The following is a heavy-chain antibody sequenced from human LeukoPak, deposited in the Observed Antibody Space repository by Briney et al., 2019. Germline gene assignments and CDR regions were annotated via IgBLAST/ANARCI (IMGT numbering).Heavy chain of an antibody. Sequence: SVKVSCKASGGTFSSYAISWVRQAPGQELEWMGGIIPIFGTANYAQKFQGRVTITADESTSTAYMELSSLRSEDTAVYYCARVGGHSGYEGLGYWGQGTLVTVSS. J-gene: IGHJ4*02. D-gene: IGHD5-12*01. CDR1: GGTFSSYA. CDR3: ARVGGHSGYEGLGY. V-gene: IGHV1-69*13. CDR2: IIPIFGTA.